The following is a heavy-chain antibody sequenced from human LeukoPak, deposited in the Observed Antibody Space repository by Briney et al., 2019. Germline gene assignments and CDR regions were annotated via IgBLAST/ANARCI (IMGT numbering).Heavy chain of an antibody. CDR1: GDSISRSTYY. J-gene: IGHJ4*02. V-gene: IGHV4-39*02. CDR2: VYYGRSP. D-gene: IGHD6-25*01. CDR3: ARSSGTGTFSY. Sequence: SETLSLTCTVSGDSISRSTYYWAWNRQPPGKGLEWIGSVYYGRSPYFNPSLESRATISVDTSKNHLSLKMSSVTAADTAVYYCARSSGTGTFSYWGQGTLVTVSS.